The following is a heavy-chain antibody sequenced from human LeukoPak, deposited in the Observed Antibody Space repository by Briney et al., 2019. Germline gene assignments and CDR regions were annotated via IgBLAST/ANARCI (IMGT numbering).Heavy chain of an antibody. V-gene: IGHV3-23*01. J-gene: IGHJ1*01. CDR1: GFTFSSYA. Sequence: GGSLRLSCAASGFTFSSYAMSWVRQAPGEGLEWVSAISGSGGSTYYADSVKGRFTISRDNSKNTLYLQMNSLRAEDTAVYYCAKGLSLVRSLFQHWGQGTLVTVSS. CDR2: ISGSGGST. D-gene: IGHD2-8*01. CDR3: AKGLSLVRSLFQH.